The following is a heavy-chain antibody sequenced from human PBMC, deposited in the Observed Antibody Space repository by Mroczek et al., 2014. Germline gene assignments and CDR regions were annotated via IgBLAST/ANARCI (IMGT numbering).Heavy chain of an antibody. J-gene: IGHJ6*03. D-gene: IGHD6-6*01. V-gene: IGHV3-30-3*01. CDR3: AREARPTPYYYYYMDV. CDR2: ISYDGSNK. CDR1: GFTFSSYA. Sequence: QVQLVQSGGGVVQPGRSLRLSCAASGFTFSSYAMHWVRQAPGKGLEWVAVISYDGSNKYYADSVKGRFTISRDNSKNTLYLQMNSLRAEDTAVYYCAREARPTPYYYYYMDVWARDHGHPSP.